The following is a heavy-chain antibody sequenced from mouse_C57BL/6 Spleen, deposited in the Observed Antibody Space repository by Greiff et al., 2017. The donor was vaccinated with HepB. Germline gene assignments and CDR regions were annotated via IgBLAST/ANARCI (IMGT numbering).Heavy chain of an antibody. CDR3: ARSRGVYDGYPY. V-gene: IGHV1-66*01. CDR1: GYSFTSYY. Sequence: QVQLQQSGPELVKPGASVKISCKASGYSFTSYYIHWVKQRPGQGLEWIGWIYPGSGNTKYNEKFKGKATLTADTSSSTAYMQLSSLTSEDSAVYYCARSRGVYDGYPYWGQGTTLTVSS. D-gene: IGHD2-3*01. J-gene: IGHJ2*01. CDR2: IYPGSGNT.